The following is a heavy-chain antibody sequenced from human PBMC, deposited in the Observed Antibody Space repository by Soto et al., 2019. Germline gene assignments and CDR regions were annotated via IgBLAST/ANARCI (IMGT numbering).Heavy chain of an antibody. CDR2: IYWDDDK. Sequence: SGPTLVNPTQTLTLTCTFSGFSLSTSGVGVGWIRQPPGKALEWLALIYWDDDKRYSPSLKSRLTITKDTSKNQVVLTMTNMDPVDTATYYCAHSTRMITFGFYYYYMDVWGKGTTVTVSS. V-gene: IGHV2-5*02. D-gene: IGHD3-16*01. CDR1: GFSLSTSGVG. J-gene: IGHJ6*03. CDR3: AHSTRMITFGFYYYYMDV.